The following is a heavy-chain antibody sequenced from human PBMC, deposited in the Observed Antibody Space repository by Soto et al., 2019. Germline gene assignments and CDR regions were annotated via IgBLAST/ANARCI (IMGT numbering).Heavy chain of an antibody. CDR2: IHGYNGDT. D-gene: IGHD1-1*01. Sequence: ASLKFSCTTSSSTFPNYAISWVRQAPAQGLEWMGWIHGYNGDTQYAQRFQGRLSVTTDTSTDTAYMELRSLRSDDTAVYYCARDIDYNIDCWGQGPLVTLSS. CDR1: SSTFPNYA. CDR3: ARDIDYNIDC. V-gene: IGHV1-18*04. J-gene: IGHJ4*02.